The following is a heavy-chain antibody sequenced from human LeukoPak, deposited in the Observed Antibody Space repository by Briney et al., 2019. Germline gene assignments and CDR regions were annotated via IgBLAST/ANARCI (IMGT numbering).Heavy chain of an antibody. D-gene: IGHD3-22*01. V-gene: IGHV4-59*08. J-gene: IGHJ4*02. CDR1: GGSISSYY. Sequence: SETLSLTCTVSGGSISSYYWSWIRQPPGKGLEWIGYIYYSGSTNYNPSLKSRVTISVDTSQNQFSLKLSSVTAADTAVYYCARRDSRKNLDYWGQGTLLTVSS. CDR2: IYYSGST. CDR3: ARRDSRKNLDY.